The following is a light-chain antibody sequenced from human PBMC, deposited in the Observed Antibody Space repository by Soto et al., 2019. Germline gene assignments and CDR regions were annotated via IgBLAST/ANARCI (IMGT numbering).Light chain of an antibody. CDR1: QDISSW. V-gene: IGKV1-12*01. CDR3: QQANSFPLT. CDR2: AAS. Sequence: DIQITQSPSSVSASIGDRVSITCRASQDISSWLAWYQQKPGKAPKLLIYAASNLQSGVPSRFSGSGSGTDFTLSISSLQPEDFATYFCQQANSFPLTFGGGTKVDIK. J-gene: IGKJ4*01.